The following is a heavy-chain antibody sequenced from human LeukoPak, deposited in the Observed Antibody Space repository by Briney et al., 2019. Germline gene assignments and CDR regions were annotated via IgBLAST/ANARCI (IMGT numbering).Heavy chain of an antibody. J-gene: IGHJ6*02. CDR3: ANGMDV. CDR1: GFTFSTYA. CDR2: VSGSGSSA. Sequence: GGSLRLSCAASGFTFSTYAMSWVRRAPGKGLEWVSTVSGSGSSAYYADSVKGRFTISRDNSKNTLYLQMNSLRAEDTAVYYCANGMDVWGQGTTVTVSS. V-gene: IGHV3-23*01.